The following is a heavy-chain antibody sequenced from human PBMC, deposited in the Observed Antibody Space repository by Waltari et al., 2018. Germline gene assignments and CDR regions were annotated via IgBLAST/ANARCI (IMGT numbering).Heavy chain of an antibody. CDR2: INPTRGGT. CDR1: GYTFTGYY. J-gene: IGHJ6*02. V-gene: IGHV1-2*06. CDR3: ARGPLGDSGGMDV. D-gene: IGHD3-16*01. Sequence: QVQLVQSGAEVKKPGASVKVSCKASGYTFTGYYMHWVRQAPGQGLEWMGRINPTRGGTNDAQKFQGRVTMTRDTSISTAYMELSRLRSDDTAVYYCARGPLGDSGGMDVWGQGTTVTVSS.